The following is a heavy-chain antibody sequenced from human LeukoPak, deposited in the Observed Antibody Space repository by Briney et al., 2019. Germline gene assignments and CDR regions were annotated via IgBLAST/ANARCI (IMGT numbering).Heavy chain of an antibody. CDR1: GYTFTSYD. CDR3: ARCYYDFWSGYYYYFDY. V-gene: IGHV1-8*01. D-gene: IGHD3-3*01. Sequence: ASVKVSCKASGYTFTSYDINWVRQATGQGLEWMGWMNPNSGNTGCAQKFQGRVTMTRNTSISTAYMELSSLRSEDTAVYYCARCYYDFWSGYYYYFDYWGQGTLVTVSS. CDR2: MNPNSGNT. J-gene: IGHJ4*02.